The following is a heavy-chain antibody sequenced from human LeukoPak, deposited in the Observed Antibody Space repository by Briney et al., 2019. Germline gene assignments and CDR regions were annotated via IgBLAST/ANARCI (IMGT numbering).Heavy chain of an antibody. CDR3: ARLETITFGGAPYFDY. CDR1: GGSISSYY. V-gene: IGHV4-39*01. CDR2: IYYSGST. D-gene: IGHD3-16*01. J-gene: IGHJ4*02. Sequence: SETLSLTCTVSGGSISSYYWGWIRQPPGKGLEWIGSIYYSGSTYYNPSLKSRVTISVDTSKNQFSLKLSSVTAADTAVYYCARLETITFGGAPYFDYWGQGTLVTVSS.